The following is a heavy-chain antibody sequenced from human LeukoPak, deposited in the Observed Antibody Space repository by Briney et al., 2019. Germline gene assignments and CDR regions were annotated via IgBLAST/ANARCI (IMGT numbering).Heavy chain of an antibody. CDR2: IYYSGST. D-gene: IGHD3-3*01. CDR1: GGSISSYY. Sequence: SETLSLNCTVSGGSISSYYWSWIRQPPGKGLEWIGYIYYSGSTNYNPSLKSRVTISVDTSKNQFSLKLSSVTAADTAVYYCARDRPVLRFLEWLPEIDYWGQGTLVTVSS. V-gene: IGHV4-59*01. CDR3: ARDRPVLRFLEWLPEIDY. J-gene: IGHJ4*02.